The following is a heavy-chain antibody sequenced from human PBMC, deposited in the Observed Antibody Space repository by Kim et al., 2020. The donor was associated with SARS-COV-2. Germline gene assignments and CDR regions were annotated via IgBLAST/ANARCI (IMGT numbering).Heavy chain of an antibody. CDR3: ARDRMITFGGVIVDDAFDI. CDR2: IYTSGST. J-gene: IGHJ3*02. D-gene: IGHD3-16*02. V-gene: IGHV4-4*07. CDR1: GGSISSYY. Sequence: SETLSLTCTVSGGSISSYYWSWIRQPAGKGLEWIGRIYTSGSTNYNPSLKSRVTMSVDTSKNQFSLKLSSVTAADTAVYYCARDRMITFGGVIVDDAFDIWGQGTMVTVSS.